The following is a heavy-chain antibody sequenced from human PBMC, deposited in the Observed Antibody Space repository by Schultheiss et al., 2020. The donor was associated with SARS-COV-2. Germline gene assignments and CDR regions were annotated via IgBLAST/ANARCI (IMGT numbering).Heavy chain of an antibody. CDR3: AKAPGITGTLGY. CDR2: ISSNGGST. Sequence: GGSLRLSCAASGFTFSSYAMHWVRQAPGKGLEYVSAISSNGGSTYYADSVKGRFTISRDNSKNTLYLQMSSLRAEDTALYYCAKAPGITGTLGYWGQGTLVTVSS. J-gene: IGHJ4*02. CDR1: GFTFSSYA. V-gene: IGHV3-64D*06. D-gene: IGHD1-20*01.